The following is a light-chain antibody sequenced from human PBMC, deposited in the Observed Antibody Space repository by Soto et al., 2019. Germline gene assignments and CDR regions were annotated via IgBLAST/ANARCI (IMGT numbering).Light chain of an antibody. V-gene: IGKV4-1*01. Sequence: DIVMTQSPDSLAVSLGERATINCKSSQSVLYSSNNKNYLAWYQQKPGQPPKLLIYWASTRESGVPDRFSGSGSGTDFTLTISSLQAEDVAVYYCLQYYSTPPMYTFGQGTKLEIK. CDR3: LQYYSTPPMYT. CDR1: QSVLYSSNNKNY. J-gene: IGKJ2*01. CDR2: WAS.